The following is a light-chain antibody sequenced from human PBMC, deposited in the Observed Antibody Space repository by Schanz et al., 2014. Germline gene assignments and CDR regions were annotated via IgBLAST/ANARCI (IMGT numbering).Light chain of an antibody. CDR3: HQFGYSSWT. CDR1: QSVSSN. V-gene: IGKV3-15*01. J-gene: IGKJ1*01. Sequence: EIVMTQSPATLSVSPGERATLSCRASQSVSSNLAWYQQKPGQAPRLLIYGASTRATGIPARFSGSGSGTEFTLTISSLQSEDFAVYFCHQFGYSSWTFGQGTKVEI. CDR2: GAS.